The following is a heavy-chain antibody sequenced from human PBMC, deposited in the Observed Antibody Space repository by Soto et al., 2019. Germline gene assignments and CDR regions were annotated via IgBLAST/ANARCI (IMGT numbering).Heavy chain of an antibody. J-gene: IGHJ3*02. CDR1: GGTFSSYS. CDR3: AREAHDAFDI. Sequence: ASVKVSCKASGGTFSSYSISWVRQAPVQGLEWMGGIIPIFGTANYAQKFQGRVTITADESTSTAYMELSSLRSEDTAVYYCAREAHDAFDIWGQGTMVTVSS. CDR2: IIPIFGTA. V-gene: IGHV1-69*13.